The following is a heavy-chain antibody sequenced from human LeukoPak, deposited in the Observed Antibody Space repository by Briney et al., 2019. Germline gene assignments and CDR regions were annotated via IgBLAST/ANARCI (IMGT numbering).Heavy chain of an antibody. CDR3: ARDGVVGATGLFDP. CDR1: GYTFTGYY. V-gene: IGHV1-2*02. D-gene: IGHD1-26*01. J-gene: IGHJ5*02. CDR2: INPNSGGT. Sequence: GASVKVSCKASGYTFTGYYMHWVRQAPGQGLEWMGWINPNSGGTNYAQKFQGRVTMTRDTSISTAYMELSRLRSDDTAVYYCARDGVVGATGLFDPWGQGTLVTVSS.